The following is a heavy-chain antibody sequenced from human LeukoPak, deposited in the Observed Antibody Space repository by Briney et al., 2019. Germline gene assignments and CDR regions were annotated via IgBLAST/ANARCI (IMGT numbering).Heavy chain of an antibody. Sequence: ASVKVSCKASGGTFSSYAISWVRQAPGQGLEWMGGIIPIFGTANYAQKFQGRVTITADESTSTAYMELSSLRSEDTAAYYCARDTDTAMVEDYWGQGTLVTVSS. J-gene: IGHJ4*02. CDR3: ARDTDTAMVEDY. D-gene: IGHD5-18*01. CDR1: GGTFSSYA. V-gene: IGHV1-69*13. CDR2: IIPIFGTA.